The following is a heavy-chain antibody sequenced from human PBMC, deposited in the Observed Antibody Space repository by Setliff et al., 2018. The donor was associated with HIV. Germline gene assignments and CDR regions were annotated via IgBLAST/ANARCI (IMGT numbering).Heavy chain of an antibody. D-gene: IGHD3-10*01. CDR2: VSGYDSHA. CDR3: ARGPAGESYGMDV. V-gene: IGHV1-18*01. J-gene: IGHJ6*02. CDR1: GYKYSINV. Sequence: ASVKVSCKTSGYKYSINVINWVRQAPGQGLEWMGWVSGYDSHANYAQKLQGRVTMTSDRSTATAYMELKNLTSDDTAVYYCARGPAGESYGMDVWGQGTTVTVSS.